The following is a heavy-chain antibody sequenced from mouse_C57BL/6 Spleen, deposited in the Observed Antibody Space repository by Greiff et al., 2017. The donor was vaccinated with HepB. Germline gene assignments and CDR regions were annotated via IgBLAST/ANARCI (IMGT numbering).Heavy chain of an antibody. J-gene: IGHJ4*01. V-gene: IGHV1-64*01. Sequence: VKLQESGAELVKPGASVKLSCKASGYTFTSYWMHWVKQRPGQGLEWIGMIHPNSGSTNYNEKFKSKATLTVDKSSSTAYMQLSSLTSEDSAVYYCAREDPYYSNYGGAMDYWGQGTSVTVSS. CDR2: IHPNSGST. D-gene: IGHD2-5*01. CDR3: AREDPYYSNYGGAMDY. CDR1: GYTFTSYW.